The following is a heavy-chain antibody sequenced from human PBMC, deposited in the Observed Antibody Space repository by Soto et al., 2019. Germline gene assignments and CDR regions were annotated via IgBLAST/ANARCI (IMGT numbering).Heavy chain of an antibody. V-gene: IGHV3-21*01. J-gene: IGHJ5*01. Sequence: GGSLRLSCAASGFAFSRYGMNWIRQAPGKGLEWVSSISSSTSYIYYADSVKGRFSISRDNAKKILYLEMYALRTDDTAVYYCARDPSEGRVGNWFESWGQGTLVTVSS. CDR1: GFAFSRYG. D-gene: IGHD1-26*01. CDR2: ISSSTSYI. CDR3: ARDPSEGRVGNWFES.